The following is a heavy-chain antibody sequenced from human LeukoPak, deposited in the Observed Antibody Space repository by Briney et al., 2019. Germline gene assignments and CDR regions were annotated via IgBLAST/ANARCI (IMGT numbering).Heavy chain of an antibody. CDR2: TYYRSKWYN. CDR3: ARAGQQLVRYYYYYYYMDV. Sequence: SQTLSLTCAISGDSVSSNSAAWNWIRQSPSRGLEWLGRTYYRSKWYNDYAVSVKSRITINPDTSKNQFSLQLNSVTPEDTAVYYCARAGQQLVRYYYYYYYMDVWGKGTTVTVSS. D-gene: IGHD6-13*01. J-gene: IGHJ6*03. V-gene: IGHV6-1*01. CDR1: GDSVSSNSAA.